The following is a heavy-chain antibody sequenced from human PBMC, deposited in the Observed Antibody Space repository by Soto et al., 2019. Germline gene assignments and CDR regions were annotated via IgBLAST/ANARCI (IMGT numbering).Heavy chain of an antibody. J-gene: IGHJ6*02. CDR3: ARGLSDFWSAYHKPLYGMDV. D-gene: IGHD3-3*01. CDR1: GYTFTSYD. Sequence: ASVKVSCKASGYTFTSYDINWVRQATGQGLEWMGWMNPNSGNTGYAQKFQGRVTMTRNTSISTAYMELSSLRSEDTAVYYCARGLSDFWSAYHKPLYGMDVWGQGTTVTVSS. V-gene: IGHV1-8*01. CDR2: MNPNSGNT.